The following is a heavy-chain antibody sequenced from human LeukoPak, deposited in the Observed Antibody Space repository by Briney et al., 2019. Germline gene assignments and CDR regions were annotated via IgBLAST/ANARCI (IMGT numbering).Heavy chain of an antibody. CDR1: GFSFSSYA. V-gene: IGHV3-21*06. CDR3: ARRTGLGKATVPFGGHFDS. J-gene: IGHJ4*02. Sequence: PGGSLRLSCVTSGFSFSSYAINWVRQAPGKGLEWVSAVTGNGRSIYYADSVKGQFAISRDNAKNSLFLQMNSLRAEDTAVYYCARRTGLGKATVPFGGHFDSWGQGTLVVVSS. D-gene: IGHD4-17*01. CDR2: VTGNGRSI.